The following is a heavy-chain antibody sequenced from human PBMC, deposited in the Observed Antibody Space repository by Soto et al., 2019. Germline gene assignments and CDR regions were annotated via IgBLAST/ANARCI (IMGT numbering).Heavy chain of an antibody. CDR3: AIIWYSSGQRTDAFDI. Sequence: GASVKVSCKASGYTFTSYDINWVRQATGQGLEWMGWMNPNSGNTGYAQKFQGRVTMTRNTSISTAYMELSSLRSEDTAVYYCAIIWYSSGQRTDAFDIWGPGTRVTV. CDR1: GYTFTSYD. CDR2: MNPNSGNT. J-gene: IGHJ3*02. D-gene: IGHD6-19*01. V-gene: IGHV1-8*01.